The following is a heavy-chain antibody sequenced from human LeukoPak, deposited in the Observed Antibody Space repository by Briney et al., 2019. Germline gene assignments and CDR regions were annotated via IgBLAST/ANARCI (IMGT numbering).Heavy chain of an antibody. CDR2: IKSKTDGGTT. CDR1: GFTFSNAW. D-gene: IGHD6-13*01. V-gene: IGHV3-15*01. Sequence: PGGSLRLSCAASGFTFSNAWMSWVRQAPGKGLEWVGRIKSKTDGGTTDYAAPVKGRFTISRDDSKNTLYLQMNSLKTEDTAVYYCTTEAPYSSSWYGDYWGQGTLVTVSS. CDR3: TTEAPYSSSWYGDY. J-gene: IGHJ4*02.